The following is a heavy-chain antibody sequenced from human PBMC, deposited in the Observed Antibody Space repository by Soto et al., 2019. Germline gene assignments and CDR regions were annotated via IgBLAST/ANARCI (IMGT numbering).Heavy chain of an antibody. Sequence: TLSLTCTVSGGSVSSGSYYWSWIRQPPGKGLEWIGYIYYSGSTNYNPSLKSRVTISVDTSKNQFSLKLSSVTAADTAVYYCARDHIVVVTASPYYYYYGMDVWGQGTTVTVSS. CDR2: IYYSGST. J-gene: IGHJ6*02. V-gene: IGHV4-61*01. CDR3: ARDHIVVVTASPYYYYYGMDV. D-gene: IGHD2-21*02. CDR1: GGSVSSGSYY.